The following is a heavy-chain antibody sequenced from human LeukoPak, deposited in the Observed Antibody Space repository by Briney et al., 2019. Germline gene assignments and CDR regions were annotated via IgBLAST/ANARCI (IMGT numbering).Heavy chain of an antibody. CDR1: GGSISSGGYY. Sequence: PSETLSLTCTVSGGSISSGGYYWSWIRQPAGKGLEWIGRIYTRGSTNYNPSLKSRVTISVDTSKNQFSLKLSSVTAADTAVYYCARSHFRPSGYYYMDVWGKGTTVTVSS. CDR3: ARSHFRPSGYYYMDV. D-gene: IGHD3-3*02. V-gene: IGHV4-61*02. CDR2: IYTRGST. J-gene: IGHJ6*03.